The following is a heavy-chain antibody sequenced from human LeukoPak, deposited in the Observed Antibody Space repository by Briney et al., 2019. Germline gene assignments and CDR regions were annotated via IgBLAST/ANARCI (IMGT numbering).Heavy chain of an antibody. V-gene: IGHV3-21*01. Sequence: GGSLRLSCAASGFTSSSYSMNWVRQAPGKGLEWVSSISSSSSYIYYADSVKGRFTISRDNAKNSLYLQMNSLRAEDTAVYYCARDLGYSSSWTRWFDPWGQGTLVTVSS. CDR3: ARDLGYSSSWTRWFDP. J-gene: IGHJ5*02. CDR2: ISSSSSYI. D-gene: IGHD6-13*01. CDR1: GFTSSSYS.